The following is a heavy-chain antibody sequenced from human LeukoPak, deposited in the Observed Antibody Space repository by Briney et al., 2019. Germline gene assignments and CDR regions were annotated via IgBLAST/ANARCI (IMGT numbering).Heavy chain of an antibody. J-gene: IGHJ3*02. V-gene: IGHV4-61*02. Sequence: SQTLSLTCTVSGGSVSSGTYYWTWIRQPAGKGLEWIGRIYTSGSTNYNPSLKSRVTMSVDTSKNQFSLKLSSVTAADTAVYYCARDGIAVAGAFDIWGQGTMVTVSS. CDR2: IYTSGST. D-gene: IGHD6-19*01. CDR1: GGSVSSGTYY. CDR3: ARDGIAVAGAFDI.